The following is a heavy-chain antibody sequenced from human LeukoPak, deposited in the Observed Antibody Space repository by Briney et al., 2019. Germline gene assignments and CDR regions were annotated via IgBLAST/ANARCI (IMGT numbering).Heavy chain of an antibody. D-gene: IGHD2-15*01. V-gene: IGHV3-66*01. J-gene: IGHJ6*02. Sequence: PGGSLRLSCAASGFTFSNAWMSWVRQAPGKGLEWVSVIDSGGSTYCADSVKGRFTISRDNSKNTLFLQMNSLRAEDTAVYYCAAGVVVLPLGVWGQGTTVTVSS. CDR1: GFTFSNAW. CDR2: IDSGGST. CDR3: AAGVVVLPLGV.